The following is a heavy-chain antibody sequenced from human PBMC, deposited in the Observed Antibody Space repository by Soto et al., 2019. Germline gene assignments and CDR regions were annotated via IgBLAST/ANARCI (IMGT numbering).Heavy chain of an antibody. Sequence: PGGSLKLSCAASGFTVSSHYMSCVGQTPGKGLEWVSLIYPTGHTFYADSVKGRFTISRDNSKNTLSLQMASLRADDSAVYFCARGANDIYGFPFDSWGQGARVTVSS. J-gene: IGHJ4*02. V-gene: IGHV3-53*01. D-gene: IGHD3-10*01. CDR2: IYPTGHT. CDR1: GFTVSSHY. CDR3: ARGANDIYGFPFDS.